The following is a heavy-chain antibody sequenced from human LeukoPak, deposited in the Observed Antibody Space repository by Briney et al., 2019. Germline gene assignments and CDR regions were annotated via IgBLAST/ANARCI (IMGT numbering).Heavy chain of an antibody. Sequence: SETLSLTCAVYGGSFSGYVWSWIRQPPGKGLQWIGEINHSGSTTYNPSLKSQVTISLDTSRNQFSLKLSSVTAADTAVYYCARLGMLWFGEAHWGQGTLVTVSS. CDR1: GGSFSGYV. CDR3: ARLGMLWFGEAH. V-gene: IGHV4-34*01. CDR2: INHSGST. J-gene: IGHJ4*02. D-gene: IGHD3-10*01.